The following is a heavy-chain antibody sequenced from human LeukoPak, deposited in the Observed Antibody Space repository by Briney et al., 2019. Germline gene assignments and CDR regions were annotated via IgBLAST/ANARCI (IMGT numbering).Heavy chain of an antibody. CDR3: AKEPTYSSTWYGIDY. J-gene: IGHJ4*02. CDR1: GFTFSRYA. V-gene: IGHV3-23*01. CDR2: ISGSGDST. D-gene: IGHD6-13*01. Sequence: GGSLRLSCAASGFTFSRYAMSWVRQAPGKGLEWVSAISGSGDSTFYADSVKGRFTISRDISKNTLYLQMSSLRAEDTAVYYCAKEPTYSSTWYGIDYWGQGTLVTVSS.